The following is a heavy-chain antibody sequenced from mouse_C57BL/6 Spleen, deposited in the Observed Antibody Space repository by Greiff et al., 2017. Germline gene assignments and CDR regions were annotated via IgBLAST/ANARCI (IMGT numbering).Heavy chain of an antibody. CDR1: GYTFTGSW. V-gene: IGHV1-9*01. Sequence: QVQLQQSGAELMKPGASVKLSCKATGYTFTGSWIAWVKQRPGHGLELIGEIFPGSGSTNYNEKIKGHATFTADTSSNTAYMQLSSLTTEDSAIYYCARRRGNTDWGQGTTLTVSS. CDR2: IFPGSGST. CDR3: ARRRGNTD. J-gene: IGHJ2*01. D-gene: IGHD2-1*01.